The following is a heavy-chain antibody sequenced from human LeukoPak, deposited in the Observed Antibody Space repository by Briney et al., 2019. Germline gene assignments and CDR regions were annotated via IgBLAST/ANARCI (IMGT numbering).Heavy chain of an antibody. CDR3: AKSTGYSTTGRDFDS. CDR1: GLLFSSYR. D-gene: IGHD6-13*01. CDR2: ISGGGATT. J-gene: IGHJ4*02. V-gene: IGHV3-23*01. Sequence: GGSLRLSCAASGLLFSSYRMNWVRRAPGKGLEWVSDISGGGATTFYADSVKGRFTISRDNSKNTLYLQLSSLRAEDTAVYYCAKSTGYSTTGRDFDSWGRGTLVTVSS.